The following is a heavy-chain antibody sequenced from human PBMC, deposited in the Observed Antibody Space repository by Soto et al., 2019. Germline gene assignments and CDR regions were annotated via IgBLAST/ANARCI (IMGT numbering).Heavy chain of an antibody. Sequence: ASETLSLTCTVSGGSISSYYWSWIRQPPGKGLEWIGYIYYSGSTNYNPSLKSRVTISVDTSKNQFSLKLSSVTAADTAVYYCARDRWDILAFDIWGQGTMVTVSS. V-gene: IGHV4-59*01. J-gene: IGHJ3*02. CDR3: ARDRWDILAFDI. CDR1: GGSISSYY. CDR2: IYYSGST. D-gene: IGHD1-26*01.